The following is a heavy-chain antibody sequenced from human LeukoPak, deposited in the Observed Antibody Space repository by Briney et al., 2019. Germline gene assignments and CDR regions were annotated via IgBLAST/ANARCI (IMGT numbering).Heavy chain of an antibody. D-gene: IGHD4-17*01. Sequence: SQTLSLTCTVSGGSISSGSYYWSWIRQPAGKGLEWIGRIYTSGSTNYNPSLKSRVTISVDTSKNQFSLKLSSVTAADTAVYYCARENGDYDYWGQGTLVTVSS. V-gene: IGHV4-61*02. CDR2: IYTSGST. J-gene: IGHJ4*02. CDR1: GGSISSGSYY. CDR3: ARENGDYDY.